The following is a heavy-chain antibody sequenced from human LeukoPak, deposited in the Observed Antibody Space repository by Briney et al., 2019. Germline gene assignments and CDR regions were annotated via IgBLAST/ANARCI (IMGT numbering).Heavy chain of an antibody. V-gene: IGHV3-53*01. J-gene: IGHJ4*02. Sequence: GGSLRLSCATSGLTFINAWMSWVRQAPGKGLEWVSVIYDVGSTYYADSVKGRFTISRDHSKNTMYLQMNSLRAEDTAVYYCARGPYYYGSGSFYSYFDYWGQGTLVTISS. CDR1: GLTFINAW. CDR3: ARGPYYYGSGSFYSYFDY. CDR2: IYDVGST. D-gene: IGHD3-10*01.